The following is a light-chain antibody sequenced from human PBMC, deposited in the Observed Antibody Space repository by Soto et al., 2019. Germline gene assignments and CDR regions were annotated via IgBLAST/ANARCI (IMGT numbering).Light chain of an antibody. Sequence: DIQMTQSPSTLSASIGDRVSITCRASQSISKWLAWHQQKPGKAPQLLIYDASTLQSGVPPRFSGSGSGTEFTLTIRSLQPDDIATYYCQQYSSYSAWTFGEGTKVEIK. V-gene: IGKV1-5*01. CDR1: QSISKW. CDR3: QQYSSYSAWT. J-gene: IGKJ1*01. CDR2: DAS.